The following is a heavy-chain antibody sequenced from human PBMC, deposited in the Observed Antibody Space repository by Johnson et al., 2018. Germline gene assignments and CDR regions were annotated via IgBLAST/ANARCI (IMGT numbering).Heavy chain of an antibody. D-gene: IGHD6-19*01. Sequence: QVQLVEAGGGVVQPGRSLRLSCAASGFTFRSYGMHWVRQAPGKGLECVAVISYDGSKKYYVDSAKGRFTISRDNSKKTLYLQMKRLRTEDTAGYYRGKDRSYAAVAAGYMDVWGKGTTVTVSS. CDR1: GFTFRSYG. CDR2: ISYDGSKK. J-gene: IGHJ6*03. CDR3: GKDRSYAAVAAGYMDV. V-gene: IGHV3-30*18.